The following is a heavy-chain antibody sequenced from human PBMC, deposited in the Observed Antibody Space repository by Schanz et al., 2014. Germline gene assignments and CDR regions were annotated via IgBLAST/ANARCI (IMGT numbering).Heavy chain of an antibody. Sequence: VQLVESGGGLVQPGGSLRLSCAASGFTFSDHYMDWVRQAPGKGLEWLSYIATSSSTRHYADSVKGRVTISRDKAKNSVSLQMRRLRVEDTAVYYCASGVHVSSLQKGLQFWGRGTLVIVSS. J-gene: IGHJ1*01. CDR1: GFTFSDHY. D-gene: IGHD3-10*01. CDR3: ASGVHVSSLQKGLQF. V-gene: IGHV3-11*04. CDR2: IATSSSTR.